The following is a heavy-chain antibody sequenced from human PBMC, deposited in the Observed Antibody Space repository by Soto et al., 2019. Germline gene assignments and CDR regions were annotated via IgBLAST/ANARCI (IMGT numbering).Heavy chain of an antibody. CDR3: AKDRQAENYYSGSGLPS. J-gene: IGHJ4*02. Sequence: QVQLVESGGGVVQPGSSLRLSCAASGCTFSSYGMHWVRQAPGKGLEWVAVISYDGSNKYYADSVKGRFTISRDNSKNTLYLQMNSLRAEDTAVYYCAKDRQAENYYSGSGLPSWVQGTLVTVSS. D-gene: IGHD3-10*01. CDR1: GCTFSSYG. CDR2: ISYDGSNK. V-gene: IGHV3-30*18.